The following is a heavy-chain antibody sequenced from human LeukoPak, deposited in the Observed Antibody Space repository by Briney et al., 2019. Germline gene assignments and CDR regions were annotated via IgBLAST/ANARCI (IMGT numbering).Heavy chain of an antibody. D-gene: IGHD6-13*01. CDR3: ARTGYSSSWYEEWYFDL. CDR1: GGSVSYYY. J-gene: IGHJ2*01. Sequence: PSETLSLTCTVSGGSVSYYYWSWIRQPPGKGLEWIGYIYYSGSTNYNPSLKSRVTISVDTSKNQFSLKLSSVTAADTAVYYCARTGYSSSWYEEWYFDLWGRGTLVTVSS. V-gene: IGHV4-59*02. CDR2: IYYSGST.